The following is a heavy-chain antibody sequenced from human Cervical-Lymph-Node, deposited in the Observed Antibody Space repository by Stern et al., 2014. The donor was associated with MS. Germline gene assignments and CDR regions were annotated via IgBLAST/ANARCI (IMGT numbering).Heavy chain of an antibody. CDR2: IKSETDGGTT. Sequence: EMQLVESGGGFVKPGGPLRLSCAASGLTFTNAWMTWVRQAPGKGLEWVGRIKSETDGGTTDYAAPVKGRFTISRDDSKNTLYLQMDSLKTEDTALYYCTLYTYGFILNWGQGTLVTVSS. CDR1: GLTFTNAW. V-gene: IGHV3-15*01. D-gene: IGHD5-18*01. CDR3: TLYTYGFILN. J-gene: IGHJ4*02.